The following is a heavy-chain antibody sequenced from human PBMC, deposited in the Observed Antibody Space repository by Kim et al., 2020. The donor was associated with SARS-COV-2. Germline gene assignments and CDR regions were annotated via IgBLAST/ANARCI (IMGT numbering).Heavy chain of an antibody. D-gene: IGHD6-13*01. CDR2: IYSGGST. CDR3: ARDLRIAAAGTGYYYGMDV. CDR1: GFTVSSNY. J-gene: IGHJ6*02. Sequence: GGSLRLSCAASGFTVSSNYMSWVRQAPGKGLEWVSVIYSGGSTYYADSVKGRFTISRHNSKNTLYLQMNSLRAEDTAVYYCARDLRIAAAGTGYYYGMDVWGQGTTVTVSS. V-gene: IGHV3-53*04.